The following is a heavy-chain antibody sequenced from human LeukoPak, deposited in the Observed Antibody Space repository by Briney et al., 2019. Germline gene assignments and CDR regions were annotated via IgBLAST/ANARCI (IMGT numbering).Heavy chain of an antibody. CDR1: GGSISSYY. D-gene: IGHD5-24*01. V-gene: IGHV4-59*01. J-gene: IGHJ4*02. CDR3: ARERWLWVY. Sequence: SETLSLTCTVSGGSISSYYWSWIRQPPGKGLEWIGYIYYTGSTNYNPSLKSRVTISVDTSKNQFSLKLSSVTAADTAVYYCARERWLWVYWGQGTLVTVSS. CDR2: IYYTGST.